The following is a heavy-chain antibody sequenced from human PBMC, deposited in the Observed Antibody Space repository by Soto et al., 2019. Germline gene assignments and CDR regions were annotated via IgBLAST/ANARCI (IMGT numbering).Heavy chain of an antibody. D-gene: IGHD3-10*01. CDR3: VKRGVLGSVDAFDK. CDR1: GFTFSSYW. J-gene: IGHJ3*02. Sequence: EVQLVESGGGLVQPGGSLRLSCAASGFTFSSYWMHWVRQSPGKGLEWVSRINSDGSSTVYVDSVKGRFTISRDNAMNTLYLQMNSLRAEDTAVYYCVKRGVLGSVDAFDKWGQGTMVTVSS. V-gene: IGHV3-74*01. CDR2: INSDGSST.